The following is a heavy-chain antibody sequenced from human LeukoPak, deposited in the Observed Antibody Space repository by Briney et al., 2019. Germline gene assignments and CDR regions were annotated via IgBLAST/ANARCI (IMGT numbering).Heavy chain of an antibody. J-gene: IGHJ5*02. CDR3: ARPYYYGSRIDP. Sequence: PSQTLSLTCTVSGGSISSGDYYWSWIRQPPGKGLVWIAYMYYSGSTYYNPSLKSRVTMSADTSKNQLSLKLSSVTAADTAVYYCARPYYYGSRIDPWGQGILVTVSS. CDR1: GGSISSGDYY. D-gene: IGHD3-22*01. CDR2: MYYSGST. V-gene: IGHV4-30-4*01.